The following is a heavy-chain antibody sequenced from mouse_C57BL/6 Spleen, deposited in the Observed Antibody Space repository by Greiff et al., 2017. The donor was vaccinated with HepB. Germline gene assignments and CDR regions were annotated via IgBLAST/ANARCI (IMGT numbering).Heavy chain of an antibody. J-gene: IGHJ1*03. V-gene: IGHV5-6*01. CDR2: ISSGGSYT. CDR1: GFTFSSYG. CDR3: ARQKYYYGSSHTYWYFDV. Sequence: EVHLVESGGDLVKPGGSLKLSCAASGFTFSSYGMSWVRQTPDKRLEWVATISSGGSYTYYPDSVKGRFTISRDNAKNTLYLQMSSLKSEDTAMYYCARQKYYYGSSHTYWYFDVWGTGTTVTFSS. D-gene: IGHD1-1*01.